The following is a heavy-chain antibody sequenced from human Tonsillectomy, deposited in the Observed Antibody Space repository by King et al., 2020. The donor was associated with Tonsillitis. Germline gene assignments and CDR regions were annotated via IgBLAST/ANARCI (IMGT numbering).Heavy chain of an antibody. CDR3: ARRDGALDYYYYGLDV. D-gene: IGHD4-17*01. J-gene: IGHJ6*02. V-gene: IGHV3-30-3*01. CDR2: ISFDGSNK. CDR1: GFTFSNFA. Sequence: VQLVESGGGVVHPGRSLRLSCAVSGFTFSNFALHWVRQARGKGLELVAVISFDGSNKYYADSVGGRFTISRDNSKNPLDLQMNSLRAEDTAVYYCARRDGALDYYYYGLDVWGQGTTVTVSS.